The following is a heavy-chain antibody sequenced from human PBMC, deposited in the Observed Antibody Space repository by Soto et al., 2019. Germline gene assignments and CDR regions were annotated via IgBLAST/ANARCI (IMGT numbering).Heavy chain of an antibody. CDR2: LVPKFGAP. CDR1: GGSFSSHC. Sequence: QAHLVQSGAEVKKPGSSVKVSCRASGGSFSSHCLIWVRQAPGQGLEWMGGLVPKFGAPKYAQKFQDRVTITADISTTTVYMELNRLQVEATAMYFCARWAGECTEGDGFAPLDFWGQGTPLTVSS. J-gene: IGHJ4*02. CDR3: ARWAGECTEGDGFAPLDF. V-gene: IGHV1-69*06. D-gene: IGHD2-8*02.